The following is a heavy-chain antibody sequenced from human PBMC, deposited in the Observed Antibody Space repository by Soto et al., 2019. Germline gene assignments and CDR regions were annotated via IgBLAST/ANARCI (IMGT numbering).Heavy chain of an antibody. D-gene: IGHD3-9*01. CDR2: LNPGGGTT. CDR3: ARRAGPSLTYFDG. Sequence: QVQLVQSGDEVKKPGASVTVSCKASRYTFSSFPMHWVRQVPGQGLEWMGVLNPGGGTTSYEQKFQGRVSMTRDPSTSTVYLVLTSVRSEATAVYYCARRAGPSLTYFDGLGQGTPVTVSA. J-gene: IGHJ4*02. CDR1: RYTFSSFP. V-gene: IGHV1-46*01.